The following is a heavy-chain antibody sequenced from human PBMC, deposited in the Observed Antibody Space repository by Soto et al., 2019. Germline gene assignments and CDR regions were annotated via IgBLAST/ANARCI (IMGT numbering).Heavy chain of an antibody. CDR1: GGSISRGGYS. CDR3: ARHISYYYYGMDV. Sequence: SETLSLTCAVSGGSISRGGYSWSWIRQPPGKGLEWIGYIYHSGSTYYNPSLKSRVTISVDRSKNQFSLKLSSVTAADTAVYYCARHISYYYYGMDVCCQGTTVTVSS. D-gene: IGHD1-20*01. J-gene: IGHJ6*02. V-gene: IGHV4-30-2*01. CDR2: IYHSGST.